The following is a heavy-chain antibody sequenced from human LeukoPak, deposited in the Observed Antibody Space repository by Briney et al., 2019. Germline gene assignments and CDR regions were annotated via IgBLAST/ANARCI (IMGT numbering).Heavy chain of an antibody. CDR2: IYYSGST. CDR3: ARVIAAAGTWWFDP. J-gene: IGHJ5*02. V-gene: IGHV4-59*01. Sequence: SETLSLTCTVSGGSISSYYWSWIRQPPGKGLEWIGYIYYSGSTNYNPSLKSRVTISVDTSKNQFSLKLSSVTAADTAVYYCARVIAAAGTWWFDPWGQGTLVTVSS. D-gene: IGHD6-13*01. CDR1: GGSISSYY.